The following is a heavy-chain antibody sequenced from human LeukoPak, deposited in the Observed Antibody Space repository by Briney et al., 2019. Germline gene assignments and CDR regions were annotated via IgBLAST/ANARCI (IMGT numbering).Heavy chain of an antibody. CDR1: GFTFSTYV. V-gene: IGHV3-23*01. CDR2: ISGSGGST. Sequence: GGSLRLSCAASGFTFSTYVVNWVRQAPGKGLEWVSTISGSGGSTYYADSVKGRFTISRDNSKNTLYLQMSSLRAEDTAVYYCAKDRGYCTNGVCQDRRDNWFDPWGQGVLVIVSS. J-gene: IGHJ5*02. D-gene: IGHD2-8*01. CDR3: AKDRGYCTNGVCQDRRDNWFDP.